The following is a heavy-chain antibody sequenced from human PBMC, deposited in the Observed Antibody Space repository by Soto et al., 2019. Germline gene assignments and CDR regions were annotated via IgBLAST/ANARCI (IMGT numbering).Heavy chain of an antibody. V-gene: IGHV4-59*01. CDR3: ARVDIVVVPAAISPRHYGMDV. Sequence: SETLSLTCTVSGGSISSYYWSWIRQPPGKGLEWIVYIYYSGSTNFNPSLKSRVTISVDTSKNQFSLKLSSVSAADTAVYYCARVDIVVVPAAISPRHYGMDVWGQGTMVTVSS. D-gene: IGHD2-2*02. J-gene: IGHJ6*02. CDR2: IYYSGST. CDR1: GGSISSYY.